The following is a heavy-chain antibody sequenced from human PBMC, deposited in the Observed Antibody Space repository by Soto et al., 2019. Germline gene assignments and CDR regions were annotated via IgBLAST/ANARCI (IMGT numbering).Heavy chain of an antibody. Sequence: ASVKVSCKASGGTFSSYAISWVRQAPGQGLEWMGGIIPIFGTANYAQKFQGRVTITADESTSTAYMELSSLRSEDTAVYYCARDRKTTVTTGYYYYGMDVWGQGTTVTVSS. D-gene: IGHD4-17*01. CDR1: GGTFSSYA. CDR2: IIPIFGTA. J-gene: IGHJ6*02. V-gene: IGHV1-69*13. CDR3: ARDRKTTVTTGYYYYGMDV.